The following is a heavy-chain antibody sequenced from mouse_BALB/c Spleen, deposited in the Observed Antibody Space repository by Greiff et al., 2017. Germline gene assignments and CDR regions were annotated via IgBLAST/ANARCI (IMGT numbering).Heavy chain of an antibody. J-gene: IGHJ2*01. CDR2: ISSGSSTI. V-gene: IGHV5-17*02. CDR3: ARSTYDYYYFDY. Sequence: EVKLVESGGGLVQPGGSRKLSCAASGFTFSSFGMHWVRQAPEKGLEWVAYISSGSSTIYYADTVKGRFTISRDNPKNTLFLQMTSLRSEDTAMYYCARSTYDYYYFDYWGQGTTLTVSS. D-gene: IGHD2-4*01. CDR1: GFTFSSFG.